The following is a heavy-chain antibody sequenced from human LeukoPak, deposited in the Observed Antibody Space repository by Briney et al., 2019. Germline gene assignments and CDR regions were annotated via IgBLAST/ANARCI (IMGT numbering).Heavy chain of an antibody. CDR3: TRGSSGRRDN. Sequence: ASVTLSFTASAYTFTSCDINWVRQATGQGLEWMGWMNPNSGNTGYGQSFQGRITITRDISIGTTYMELSNLTSEDTAKYYCTRGSSGRRDNWGQGTLVTVSA. V-gene: IGHV1-8*01. CDR1: AYTFTSCD. J-gene: IGHJ4*02. D-gene: IGHD6-19*01. CDR2: MNPNSGNT.